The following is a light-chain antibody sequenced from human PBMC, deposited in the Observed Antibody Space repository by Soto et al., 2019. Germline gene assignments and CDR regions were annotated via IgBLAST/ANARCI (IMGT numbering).Light chain of an antibody. J-gene: IGKJ1*01. CDR3: QQYNSYLTWT. CDR2: KAS. V-gene: IGKV1-5*03. CDR1: QYIGRY. Sequence: DIQMTQSPSSLSASVGDRVTITCRAGQYIGRYLNWYQQKPGKAPKLLIYKASSLESGVPSRFSGSGSGTEFTLTISSLQPDDFATYYCQQYNSYLTWTFGQGTKVDI.